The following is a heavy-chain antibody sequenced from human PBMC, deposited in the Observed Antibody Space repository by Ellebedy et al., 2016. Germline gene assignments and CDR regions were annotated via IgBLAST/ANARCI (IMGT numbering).Heavy chain of an antibody. CDR2: IYYSGST. Sequence: SETLSLTCAVYGGSFSGYYWSWIRQPPGKGLEWIGYIYYSGSTNYNPSLKSRVTISVDTSKNQFSLKLSSVTAADTAVYNCARGTVNTATADYYGMDVWGQGTTVTVSS. CDR3: ARGTVNTATADYYGMDV. D-gene: IGHD5-18*01. J-gene: IGHJ6*02. CDR1: GGSFSGYY. V-gene: IGHV4-34*11.